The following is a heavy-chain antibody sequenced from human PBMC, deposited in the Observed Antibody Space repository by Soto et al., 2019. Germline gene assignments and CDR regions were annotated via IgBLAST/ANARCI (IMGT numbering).Heavy chain of an antibody. CDR1: GYAFTTYG. CDR2: ISAHNGNT. Sequence: QVHLVQSGAEVKKPGASVKVSCQGSGYAFTTYGITWVRQAPGQGLEWMGWISAHNGNTNYAQKLQGRVTVTRDTSTRTAYMELRSLRYDDTAVYYCAGGWDGDYWGQGALVTVSS. D-gene: IGHD1-26*01. J-gene: IGHJ4*02. V-gene: IGHV1-18*01. CDR3: AGGWDGDY.